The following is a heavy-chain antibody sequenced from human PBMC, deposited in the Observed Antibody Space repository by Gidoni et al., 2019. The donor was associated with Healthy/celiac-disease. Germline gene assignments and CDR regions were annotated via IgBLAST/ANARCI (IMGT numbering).Heavy chain of an antibody. CDR1: GFTFSSYG. CDR2: ISYDGSNK. J-gene: IGHJ4*02. Sequence: QVQLVESGGGVVQPGRSLRLSCAAYGFTFSSYGMHWVRQAPGKGLEWVAVISYDGSNKYYADSVKGRFTISRDNSKNTLYLQMNSLRAEDTAVYYCARNLWFGEVWGQGTLVTVSS. CDR3: ARNLWFGEV. V-gene: IGHV3-30*03. D-gene: IGHD3-10*01.